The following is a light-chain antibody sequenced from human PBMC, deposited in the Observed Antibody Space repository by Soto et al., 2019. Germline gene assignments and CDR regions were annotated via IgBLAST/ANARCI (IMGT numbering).Light chain of an antibody. CDR1: SSDVGGYNY. Sequence: QLVLTQPASVSGSPGQSITISCTGTSSDVGGYNYVSWYQQHPGKAPKLIIYAVSKRPSGVSNRFSGSKSGNTASLTISGLQAEDEADYYCSSYTSYSPYVFGTGTQLTVL. J-gene: IGLJ1*01. CDR3: SSYTSYSPYV. CDR2: AVS. V-gene: IGLV2-14*01.